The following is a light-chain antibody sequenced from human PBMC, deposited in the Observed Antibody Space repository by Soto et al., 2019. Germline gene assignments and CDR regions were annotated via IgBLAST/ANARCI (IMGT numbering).Light chain of an antibody. CDR3: QQYGTSRRT. CDR1: QSVPTNY. V-gene: IGKV3-20*01. Sequence: DIVLMQSPGTLSLSPGERATLSCRAGQSVPTNYLAWYQQKPGQAPRLLISGASTRATGIPDRFSGSGSETDFTLTINKMEPEDFAVYYCQQYGTSRRTFGQGTRVKIK. J-gene: IGKJ1*01. CDR2: GAS.